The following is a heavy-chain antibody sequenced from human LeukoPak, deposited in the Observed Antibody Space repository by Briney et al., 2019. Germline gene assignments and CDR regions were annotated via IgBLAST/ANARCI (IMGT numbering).Heavy chain of an antibody. CDR1: GFTFSNYA. J-gene: IGHJ4*02. Sequence: GGSLRLSCAASGFTFSNYAMTWVRQAPGQGLEWVSEISGSGESTYYGDSVKGRFTISRDNSKNTLYLQMKSLRAGDTAIYYCAREHWDFDYWGQGTLVTVSS. V-gene: IGHV3-23*01. CDR3: AREHWDFDY. CDR2: ISGSGEST. D-gene: IGHD7-27*01.